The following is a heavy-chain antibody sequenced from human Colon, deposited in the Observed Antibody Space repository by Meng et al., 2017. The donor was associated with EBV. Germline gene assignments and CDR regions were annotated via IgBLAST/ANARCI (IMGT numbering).Heavy chain of an antibody. CDR2: IYHNGQT. CDR3: ARDGGVTHIP. CDR1: GTSISTSNW. Sequence: QVLLRGSGAEPVKASGTLSLTCAVSGTSISTSNWWSWIRQSPGEGLEWIGAIYHNGQTNYNPSLKSRVSMSVDESKNEFSLNLKSVTAADTAVYYCARDGGVTHIPWGQGVLVTVSS. D-gene: IGHD2-8*02. J-gene: IGHJ5*02. V-gene: IGHV4-4*02.